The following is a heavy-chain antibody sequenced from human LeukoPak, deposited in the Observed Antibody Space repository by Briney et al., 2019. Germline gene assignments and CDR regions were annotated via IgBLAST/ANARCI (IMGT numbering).Heavy chain of an antibody. CDR2: ISAYNGNT. J-gene: IGHJ3*02. Sequence: ASVKVSFKASGYTFTSYGISWVRQAPGQGLEWMGWISAYNGNTNYAQKVQGRVTMTTDTSTTTAYMELRSLRSDDTAVYYCARDRGPATVTTNWAFDIWGQGTMVTVSA. CDR3: ARDRGPATVTTNWAFDI. D-gene: IGHD4-17*01. CDR1: GYTFTSYG. V-gene: IGHV1-18*01.